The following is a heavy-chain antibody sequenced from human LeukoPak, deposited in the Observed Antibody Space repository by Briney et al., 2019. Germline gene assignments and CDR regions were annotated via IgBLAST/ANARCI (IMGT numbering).Heavy chain of an antibody. CDR2: IYYSGNS. J-gene: IGHJ1*01. CDR1: GGSISRGDSY. V-gene: IGHV4-31*11. Sequence: PSETLSLTCGLSGGSISRGDSYWSWIRQHPGEGLEWIGSIYYSGNSYYNPSLKSRATISIDTSKNHFSLKLSSVTAADTAVYYCGREETFGAVYDWGQRTLVTVSS. D-gene: IGHD3-16*01. CDR3: GREETFGAVYD.